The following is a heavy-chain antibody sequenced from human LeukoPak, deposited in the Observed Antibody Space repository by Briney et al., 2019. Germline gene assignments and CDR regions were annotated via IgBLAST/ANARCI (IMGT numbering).Heavy chain of an antibody. Sequence: GGSLRLSCAASGFTFSSYWMSWIRQAPGKGLEWVANIKQDGSGKYYVDSVKGRFTISRDNSKNTLYLQMNSLRAEDTAVYYCARDLDSNYYYHGMDVWGQGTTVTVSS. D-gene: IGHD3-3*01. CDR3: ARDLDSNYYYHGMDV. V-gene: IGHV3-7*01. CDR2: IKQDGSGK. CDR1: GFTFSSYW. J-gene: IGHJ6*02.